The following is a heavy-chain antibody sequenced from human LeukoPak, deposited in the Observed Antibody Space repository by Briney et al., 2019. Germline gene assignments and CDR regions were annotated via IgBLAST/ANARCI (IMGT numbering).Heavy chain of an antibody. CDR3: ARGPPRRGYSYGYYFDY. CDR1: GGSFSGYY. Sequence: PSETLSLTCAVYGGSFSGYYWSWIRQPPGKGLEWIGEINHSGSTDYNPSLKSRVTISVDTSKDQFSLKLSSVTAADTAVYYCARGPPRRGYSYGYYFDYWGQGTLVTVPS. D-gene: IGHD5-18*01. CDR2: INHSGST. V-gene: IGHV4-34*01. J-gene: IGHJ4*02.